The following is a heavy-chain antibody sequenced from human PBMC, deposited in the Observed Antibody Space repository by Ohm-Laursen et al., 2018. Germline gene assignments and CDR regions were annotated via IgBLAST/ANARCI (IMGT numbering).Heavy chain of an antibody. D-gene: IGHD3-22*01. CDR3: AADLGGSYYDSSGYYSRLEY. CDR1: GFTFTSSA. Sequence: SVKVSCKASGFTFTSSAVQWVRQARGHRLEWIGWIVVGSGNTNYAQKFQERVTITRDMSTSTAYMELSSLRSEDTAVYYCAADLGGSYYDSSGYYSRLEYWGQGTLVTVSS. CDR2: IVVGSGNT. J-gene: IGHJ4*02. V-gene: IGHV1-58*01.